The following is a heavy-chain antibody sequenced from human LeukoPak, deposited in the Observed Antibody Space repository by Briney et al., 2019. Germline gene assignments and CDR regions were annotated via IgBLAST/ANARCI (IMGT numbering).Heavy chain of an antibody. CDR3: ASPYSGYDYNFDH. V-gene: IGHV3-64D*06. J-gene: IGHJ4*02. CDR1: GFTFSSYA. CDR2: ISSDGGST. D-gene: IGHD5-12*01. Sequence: GGSLRLSCSASGFTFSSYAMHWVRQAPGKGLEYVSSISSDGGSTYYADSVKGRFTISRDNSKNTLFLQMSSLRTEDTAVYYCASPYSGYDYNFDHWGQGTLVTVSS.